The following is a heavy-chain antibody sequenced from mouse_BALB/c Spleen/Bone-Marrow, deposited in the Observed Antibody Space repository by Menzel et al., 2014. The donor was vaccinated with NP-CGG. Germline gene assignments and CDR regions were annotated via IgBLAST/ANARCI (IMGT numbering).Heavy chain of an antibody. CDR2: IWAGGST. D-gene: IGHD3-2*01. J-gene: IGHJ3*01. CDR3: ARALDSSGYGFAY. Sequence: VQLQESGPGLVAPSQSLSITCTVSGFSLTIYGVHWVRQPPGKGLEWLGVIWAGGSTNYNSALMSRLSISKDNSKSQVFLKMNSLQTDDTAMYYCARALDSSGYGFAYWGQGTLVTVSA. CDR1: GFSLTIYG. V-gene: IGHV2-9*02.